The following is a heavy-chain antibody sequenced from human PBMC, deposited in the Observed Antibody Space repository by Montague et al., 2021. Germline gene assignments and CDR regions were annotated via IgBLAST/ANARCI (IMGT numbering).Heavy chain of an antibody. Sequence: SETLSLTCTVSGGSISSSPFYWGWIRQSPGKGLEWIGSNYYRGNTYYNPSLKSRDSLSIDTSKNQFSLKMNSVTAADTAVYYCARAGPRTYGGDSLDYRGQGALVTVSS. CDR2: NYYRGNT. J-gene: IGHJ4*02. CDR3: ARAGPRTYGGDSLDY. D-gene: IGHD3-10*01. V-gene: IGHV4-39*01. CDR1: GGSISSSPFY.